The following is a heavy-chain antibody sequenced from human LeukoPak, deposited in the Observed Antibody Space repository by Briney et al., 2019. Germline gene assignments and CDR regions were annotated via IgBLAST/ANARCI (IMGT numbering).Heavy chain of an antibody. CDR3: AGGLNYYDSSGYPTDY. D-gene: IGHD3-22*01. J-gene: IGHJ4*02. CDR1: GYTFTSYG. CDR2: ISAYNGNT. V-gene: IGHV1-18*01. Sequence: GASVKVSCKASGYTFTSYGISWVRQAPGQGLEWMGWISAYNGNTNYAQKFQGRVTMTRDTSISTAYMELSRLRSDDTAVYYCAGGLNYYDSSGYPTDYWGQGTLVTVSS.